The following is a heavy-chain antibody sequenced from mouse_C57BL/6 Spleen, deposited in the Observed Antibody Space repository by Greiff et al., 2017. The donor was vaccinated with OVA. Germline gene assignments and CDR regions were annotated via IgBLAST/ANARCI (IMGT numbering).Heavy chain of an antibody. Sequence: VQLQQPGAELVMPGASVKLSCKASGYTFTSYWMHWVKQRPGQGLEWIGEIDPSDSYTNYNQKFKGKSTLTVDKSSSTAYMQLSSLTSEDSAVYYCARRQGMVTSGFAYWGQGTLVTVSA. V-gene: IGHV1-69*01. J-gene: IGHJ3*01. CDR1: GYTFTSYW. D-gene: IGHD2-3*01. CDR2: IDPSDSYT. CDR3: ARRQGMVTSGFAY.